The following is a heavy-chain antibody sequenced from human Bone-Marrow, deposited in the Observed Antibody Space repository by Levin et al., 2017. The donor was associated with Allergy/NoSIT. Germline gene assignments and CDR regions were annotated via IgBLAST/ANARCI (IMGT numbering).Heavy chain of an antibody. Sequence: SQTLSLTCAVYGGSFSGYYWSWIRQPPGKGLEWIGEINHSGSTNYNPSLKSRVTISVDTSKNQFSLKLSSVTAAVTAVYYCALTGDFWSGPDAFDIWGQGTMVTVSS. CDR2: INHSGST. D-gene: IGHD3-3*01. V-gene: IGHV4-34*01. J-gene: IGHJ3*02. CDR3: ALTGDFWSGPDAFDI. CDR1: GGSFSGYY.